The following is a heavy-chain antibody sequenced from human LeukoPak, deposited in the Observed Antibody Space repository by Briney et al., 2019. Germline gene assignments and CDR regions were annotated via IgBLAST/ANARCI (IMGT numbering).Heavy chain of an antibody. D-gene: IGHD4-17*01. Sequence: SETLSLTCAVYGGSFSGYYWSWIRQPPGKGLEWIGEINHSGSTNYNPSLKSRVTISVDTSKNQFSLKLSSVTAADTAVYYCARGAAGDYADFDYWGQRTLVTVSS. CDR1: GGSFSGYY. V-gene: IGHV4-34*01. J-gene: IGHJ4*02. CDR2: INHSGST. CDR3: ARGAAGDYADFDY.